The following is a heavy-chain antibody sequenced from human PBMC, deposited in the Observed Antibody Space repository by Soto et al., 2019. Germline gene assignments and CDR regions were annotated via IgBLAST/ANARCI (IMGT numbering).Heavy chain of an antibody. Sequence: QVQLQESGPGLVKPSQTLSLTCTVSGGSISSGGYYWSWIRQHPGKGLEWIGYIYYSGSTYYNPSLKSRVTISVDTSKNQFSPKLSSVTAADTAVYYCARGGGGSGSYIWFDPWGQGTLVTVSS. D-gene: IGHD3-10*01. CDR2: IYYSGST. CDR1: GGSISSGGYY. J-gene: IGHJ5*02. V-gene: IGHV4-31*03. CDR3: ARGGGGSGSYIWFDP.